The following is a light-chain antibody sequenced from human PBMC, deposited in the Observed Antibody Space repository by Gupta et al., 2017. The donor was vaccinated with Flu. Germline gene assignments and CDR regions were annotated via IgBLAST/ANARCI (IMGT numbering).Light chain of an antibody. CDR1: TSDIGNYHY. V-gene: IGLV2-11*01. J-gene: IGLJ2*01. CDR3: GSYWCTYR. CDR2: DVR. Sequence: ALSQPRSVSGSPGQSVAISRHGTTSDIGNYHYVSCYHQHPRKSPTPMIYDVRHRPSGVPDRFSRSKSGTTASLPVCGLQAEDEVDYYVGSYWCTYRFGGGTKLTVL.